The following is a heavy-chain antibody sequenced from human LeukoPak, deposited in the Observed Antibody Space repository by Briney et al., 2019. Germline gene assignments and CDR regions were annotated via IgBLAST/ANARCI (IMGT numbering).Heavy chain of an antibody. D-gene: IGHD1-26*01. CDR3: ARGTVGATVYYFDY. CDR1: DYSISSGYY. V-gene: IGHV4-38-2*02. CDR2: IYHGGST. Sequence: PSETLSLTCTVSDYSISSGYYWGWIRQPPGRGLEWIGSIYHGGSTYYNPSLKSRVTISVDTSKNQFSLKLSSATAADTAVYYCARGTVGATVYYFDYWGQGTLVTVSS. J-gene: IGHJ4*02.